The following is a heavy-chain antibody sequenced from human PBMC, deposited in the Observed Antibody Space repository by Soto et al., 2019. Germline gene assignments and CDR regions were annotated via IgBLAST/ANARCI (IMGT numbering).Heavy chain of an antibody. CDR2: ISYDGSNK. Sequence: QVQLVESGGGVVQPGRSLRLSCAASGFTFSSYGMHWVRQAPGKGLEWVAVISYDGSNKYYADSVKGRFTIPRDNSKNALYLQMNSLSVEDTAVYYCAKDLLRPGRAYGMDVWGQGTTVTVSS. CDR3: AKDLLRPGRAYGMDV. J-gene: IGHJ6*02. V-gene: IGHV3-30*18. CDR1: GFTFSSYG.